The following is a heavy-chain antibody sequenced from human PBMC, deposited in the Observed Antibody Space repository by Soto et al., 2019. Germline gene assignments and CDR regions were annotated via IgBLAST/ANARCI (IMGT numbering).Heavy chain of an antibody. CDR3: ARDPRGNIYYDFWSGPYYYGMDV. CDR2: IWYDGSNK. J-gene: IGHJ6*02. V-gene: IGHV3-33*08. CDR1: GFTFDDYA. Sequence: PGGSLRLSCAASGFTFDDYAMHWVRQAPGKGLEWVAVIWYDGSNKYYADSVKGRFTISRDNSKNTLYLQMNSLRAEDTAVYYCARDPRGNIYYDFWSGPYYYGMDVWGQGTTVTVSS. D-gene: IGHD3-3*01.